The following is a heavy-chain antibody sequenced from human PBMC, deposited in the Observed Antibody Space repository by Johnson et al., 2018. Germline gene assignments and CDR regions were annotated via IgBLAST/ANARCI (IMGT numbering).Heavy chain of an antibody. CDR2: SSSEGNKV. J-gene: IGHJ3*01. V-gene: IGHV3-30*18. CDR3: AKDASSGWDGRGAYDL. Sequence: QVQLGESGGGVVQPRKSLRLSCAASGVTLSSYGMHWVRQAPGKGLEWVTVSSSEGNKVYDVDSVKGRCTIYRDNSKKTLYLEINSLGDEDPAVYYCAKDASSGWDGRGAYDLWGQGTMVTVSS. D-gene: IGHD6-19*01. CDR1: GVTLSSYG.